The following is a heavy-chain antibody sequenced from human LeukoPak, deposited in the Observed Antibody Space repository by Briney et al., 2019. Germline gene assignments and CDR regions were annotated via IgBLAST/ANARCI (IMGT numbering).Heavy chain of an antibody. CDR1: GFTFSRYE. D-gene: IGHD3-10*01. CDR3: ARDYASDY. V-gene: IGHV3-48*03. CDR2: ISRSGDTI. J-gene: IGHJ4*02. Sequence: GGSLRLSCAASGFTFSRYEMNWVRQAPGKGLEWVSYISRSGDTIYFADSVKGRFTVSRDNAKNSLYLQMSSLRAEDTAVYYCARDYASDYWGQGTLVTVSS.